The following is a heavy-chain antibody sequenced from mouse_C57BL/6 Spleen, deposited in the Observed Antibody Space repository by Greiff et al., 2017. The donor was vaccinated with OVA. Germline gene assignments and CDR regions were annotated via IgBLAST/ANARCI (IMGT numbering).Heavy chain of an antibody. Sequence: EVQGVESGGGLVKPGGSLKLSCAASGFTFSDYGMHWVRQAPEKGLEWVAYISSGSSTIYYADTVKGRFTISRDNAKNTLFLQMTSLRSEDTAMYYCARQAIYDYDEAWFAYWGQGTLVTVSA. CDR3: ARQAIYDYDEAWFAY. D-gene: IGHD2-4*01. J-gene: IGHJ3*01. CDR2: ISSGSSTI. V-gene: IGHV5-17*01. CDR1: GFTFSDYG.